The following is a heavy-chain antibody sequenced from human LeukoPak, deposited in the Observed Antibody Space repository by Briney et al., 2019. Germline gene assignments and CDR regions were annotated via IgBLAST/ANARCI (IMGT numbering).Heavy chain of an antibody. CDR3: AKNVRWLVRDYFDY. J-gene: IGHJ4*02. Sequence: GGSLRLSCAASGFTFSTCAMGWVRQAPGKGLGWVSAISGSGGSTYYADSVKGRFTISRDNSKNTLYLQMNSLRAEDTAVYYCAKNVRWLVRDYFDYWGQGTLVTVSS. D-gene: IGHD6-19*01. CDR1: GFTFSTCA. CDR2: ISGSGGST. V-gene: IGHV3-23*01.